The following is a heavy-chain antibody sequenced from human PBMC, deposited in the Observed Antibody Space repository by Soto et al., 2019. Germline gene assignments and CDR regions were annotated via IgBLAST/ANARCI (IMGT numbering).Heavy chain of an antibody. Sequence: QVQLVQSGAEVKRPGSSVKVSCESSGDTFNSYLISWVRQAPGQGLEWMGGIIPIIRVTHYAQRFQGRVTISALSSTGTAYMELTNLAFEDPALYYCARESLGAKGAEHWGQGTLVTVSS. D-gene: IGHD7-27*01. CDR2: IIPIIRVT. CDR1: GDTFNSYL. CDR3: ARESLGAKGAEH. V-gene: IGHV1-69*17. J-gene: IGHJ1*01.